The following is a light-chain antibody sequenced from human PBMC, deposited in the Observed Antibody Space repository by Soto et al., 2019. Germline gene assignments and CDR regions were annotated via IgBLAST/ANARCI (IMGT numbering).Light chain of an antibody. J-gene: IGLJ2*01. CDR2: DVN. CDR1: SNDIGAYDY. V-gene: IGLV2-14*03. CDR3: SSYTTANTLT. Sequence: QSVLTQPASVSGSPGQSVTISCTGTSNDIGAYDYVSWYQQVPGKAPKLLIFDVNYRPSEISRRFSGSKSGNSASLTISALQAADEAHYYCSSYTTANTLTFGGGTKVTVL.